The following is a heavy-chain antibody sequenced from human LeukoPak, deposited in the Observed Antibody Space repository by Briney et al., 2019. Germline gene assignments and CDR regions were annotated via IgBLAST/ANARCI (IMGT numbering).Heavy chain of an antibody. V-gene: IGHV3-23*01. CDR3: AKDPGGDYYDSSGYYYAYRNPLTGLFDY. D-gene: IGHD3-22*01. CDR1: GFTFSGYA. Sequence: GGSLRLSCAVSGFTFSGYAMSWVRQAPGKGLEWVSTISGSGDYTYYADSVKGRFSISRDNSKNTLHLQMNSLRAEDTAVYYCAKDPGGDYYDSSGYYYAYRNPLTGLFDYWGQGTLVTVSS. J-gene: IGHJ4*02. CDR2: ISGSGDYT.